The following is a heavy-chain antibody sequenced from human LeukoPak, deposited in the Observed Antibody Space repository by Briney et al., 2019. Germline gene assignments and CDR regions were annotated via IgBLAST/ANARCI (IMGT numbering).Heavy chain of an antibody. CDR2: ISGRDDST. D-gene: IGHD3-9*01. CDR3: AKWGDYDVLTGYYDSDY. Sequence: GGSLRLSCAASGFSFSNYAMSWVRQVPGKGLEWVTAISGRDDSTYYADSVKGRFTISRDTSKNTLYLQMNSLRAEDTAVYYCAKWGDYDVLTGYYDSDYWGQGTLVTVSS. V-gene: IGHV3-23*01. CDR1: GFSFSNYA. J-gene: IGHJ4*02.